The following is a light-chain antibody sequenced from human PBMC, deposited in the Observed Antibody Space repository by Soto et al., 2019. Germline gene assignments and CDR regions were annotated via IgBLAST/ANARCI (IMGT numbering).Light chain of an antibody. J-gene: IGKJ1*01. CDR2: GAS. CDR3: QQYNNWPRT. V-gene: IGKV3-15*01. CDR1: RSVSSY. Sequence: EIVLTQSPATLSLSPGESATLSCRATRSVSSYLAWCQQKPGQAPRLLIYGASTRATGIPARFSGSGSGTEFTLTISSLQSEDFAVYYCQQYNNWPRTFGQGTKV.